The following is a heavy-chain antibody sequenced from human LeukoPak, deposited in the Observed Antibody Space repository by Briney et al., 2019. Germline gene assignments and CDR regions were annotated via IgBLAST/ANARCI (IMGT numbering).Heavy chain of an antibody. CDR3: AYFDWLQYYFDY. D-gene: IGHD3-9*01. V-gene: IGHV3-66*01. Sequence: GGSLRLSCAASGFTVSSNYMSWVRQAPGKGLEWVSVIYSGGSTYYADSVKGRFTISRDNSKNTLYLQMNSLRAEDTAVYYCAYFDWLQYYFDYWGQGTLVTVSS. J-gene: IGHJ4*02. CDR2: IYSGGST. CDR1: GFTVSSNY.